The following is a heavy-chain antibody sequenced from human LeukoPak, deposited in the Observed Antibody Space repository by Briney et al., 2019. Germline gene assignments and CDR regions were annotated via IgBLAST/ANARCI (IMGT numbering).Heavy chain of an antibody. CDR3: AKARGYSYGPDY. CDR2: ISWNSGSI. Sequence: RPGGSLRLSCAASGFTFDDYAMHWVRQAPGKGLEWASGISWNSGSIGYADSVKGRFTISGDNAKNSLYLQMNSLRAEDTALYYCAKARGYSYGPDYWGQGTLVTVSS. J-gene: IGHJ4*02. D-gene: IGHD5-18*01. V-gene: IGHV3-9*01. CDR1: GFTFDDYA.